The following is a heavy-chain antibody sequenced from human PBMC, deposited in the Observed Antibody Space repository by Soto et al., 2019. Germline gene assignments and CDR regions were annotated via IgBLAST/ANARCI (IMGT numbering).Heavy chain of an antibody. J-gene: IGHJ6*02. CDR1: GLTFSDHY. Sequence: QVQLVESGGGLVKPGGSLRLSCAASGLTFSDHYMTWIRQAPGKGLEWISYISSSAGTISYAEYVKGRFTISRDNTKNSLYLHMTNLRAEDTAVYYCARAPYSGSGTYSYSALDVWGQGTTVTVSS. CDR3: ARAPYSGSGTYSYSALDV. V-gene: IGHV3-11*01. CDR2: ISSSAGTI. D-gene: IGHD3-10*01.